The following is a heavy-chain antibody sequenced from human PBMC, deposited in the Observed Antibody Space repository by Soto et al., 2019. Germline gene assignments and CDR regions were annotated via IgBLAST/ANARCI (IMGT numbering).Heavy chain of an antibody. CDR2: INSDGSTT. V-gene: IGHV3-74*01. Sequence: GGSLRLSCAASGFTFSSCWMHWVRQAPGKGLVWVSRINSDGSTTGYADSVKGRFTISRDNAKNSLYLQMNSLRAEDTALYYCANFNPRGAFDIRGQGTMVTVSS. CDR3: ANFNPRGAFDI. CDR1: GFTFSSCW. D-gene: IGHD3-16*01. J-gene: IGHJ3*02.